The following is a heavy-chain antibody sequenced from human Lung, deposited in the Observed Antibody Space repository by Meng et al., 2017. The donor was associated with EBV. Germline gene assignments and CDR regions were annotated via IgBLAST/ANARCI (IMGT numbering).Heavy chain of an antibody. CDR1: GGSISSVYW. CDR2: IYHSGST. D-gene: IGHD5-18*01. V-gene: IGHV4-4*02. J-gene: IGHJ4*02. Sequence: QVRLQEAGPGLLKPSETRSLTCAVSGGSISSVYWWTWVRQSPGKGLEWIGEIYHSGSTNYNPSLKSRVTISVDKSKNQFSLKLTSVTAADTAVYYCARGGYYSFDYWGQGTLVTVSS. CDR3: ARGGYYSFDY.